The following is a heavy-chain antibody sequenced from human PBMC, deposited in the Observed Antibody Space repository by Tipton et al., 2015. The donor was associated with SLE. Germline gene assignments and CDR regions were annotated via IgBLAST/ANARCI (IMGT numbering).Heavy chain of an antibody. D-gene: IGHD3-10*01. CDR1: YGSLSSYY. Sequence: TLSLTCLVSYGSLSSYYWSWIRQPPGKGLEWLGYIYTSGGTSYNPSLKSRVPISADTSKSRFSLNLNSVTAADTAVYYCARGVLWFGQSYYFDSWGQGTLVTVS. V-gene: IGHV4-4*08. CDR3: ARGVLWFGQSYYFDS. CDR2: IYTSGGT. J-gene: IGHJ4*02.